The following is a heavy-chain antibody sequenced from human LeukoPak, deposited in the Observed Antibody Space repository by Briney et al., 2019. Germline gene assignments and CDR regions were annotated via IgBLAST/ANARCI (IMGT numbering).Heavy chain of an antibody. V-gene: IGHV1-2*02. D-gene: IGHD3-3*01. CDR2: INPDTGGT. CDR1: GYTFIGYY. J-gene: IGHJ6*03. CDR3: ARSTSTPSGSYYYYYYMDV. Sequence: ASVKASCKASGYTFIGYYMHWVRQAPGQGLEWMGWINPDTGGTNYAQKFQGRVTMTRDTSISTAYMDLSRLRSDDTAVYYCARSTSTPSGSYYYYYYMDVWGKGTTVTVSS.